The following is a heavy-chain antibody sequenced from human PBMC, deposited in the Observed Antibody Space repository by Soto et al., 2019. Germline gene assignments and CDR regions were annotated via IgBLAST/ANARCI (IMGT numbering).Heavy chain of an antibody. CDR3: ATGQTNYYGSGSYSPFDY. J-gene: IGHJ4*02. CDR1: GGTFSSYA. CDR2: IIPIFGTA. V-gene: IGHV1-69*12. Sequence: QVQLVQSGAEVKKPGSSVKVSCKASGGTFSSYAISWVRQAPGQGLEWMGGIIPIFGTANYAQKFQGRVTMTADESTSTAYMELSSLRSEDTAVYYCATGQTNYYGSGSYSPFDYWGQGTLVTVSS. D-gene: IGHD3-10*01.